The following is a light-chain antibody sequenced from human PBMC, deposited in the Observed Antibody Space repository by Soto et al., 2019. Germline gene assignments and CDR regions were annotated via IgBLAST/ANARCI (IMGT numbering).Light chain of an antibody. J-gene: IGKJ1*01. CDR3: QQFDDWPT. Sequence: EIVLTQSPATLLLSPGETPTLSCRASQSVSKNFAWYHQKPAQAPRLLIYGTSNRATGIPDRISGSRSGTEFTLTISSLQSEDFGVYYCQQFDDWPTFGQGTKVDIK. CDR2: GTS. CDR1: QSVSKN. V-gene: IGKV3-15*01.